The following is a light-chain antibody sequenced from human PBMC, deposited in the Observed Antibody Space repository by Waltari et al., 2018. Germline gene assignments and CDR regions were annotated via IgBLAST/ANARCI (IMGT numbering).Light chain of an antibody. J-gene: IGLJ1*01. CDR2: GND. CDR3: AAWDDRLFGPV. V-gene: IGLV1-44*01. CDR1: NSNIGVNT. Sequence: QSALTQPPSTSGTPGQRVTISCSGSNSNIGVNTVNWYQVLPGTAPNLLIYGNDQRPSGVPDRLSASWSGASASLAISGLQSEDEADYYCAAWDDRLFGPVFGTGTEVTVL.